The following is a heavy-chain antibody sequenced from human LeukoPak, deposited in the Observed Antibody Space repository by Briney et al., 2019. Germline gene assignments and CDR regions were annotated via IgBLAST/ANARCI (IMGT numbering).Heavy chain of an antibody. J-gene: IGHJ4*02. D-gene: IGHD2-2*01. V-gene: IGHV3-23*01. Sequence: GGSLRLSCAASGFTFSSYAMSWVRQAPGKGLEWVSAISGSGGSTYYADSVKGRFTISRDNSKNTLYLQMNGLTADDTVVYYCAKSTYWSNPYYFDYWGQGTLVLVSS. CDR1: GFTFSSYA. CDR3: AKSTYWSNPYYFDY. CDR2: ISGSGGST.